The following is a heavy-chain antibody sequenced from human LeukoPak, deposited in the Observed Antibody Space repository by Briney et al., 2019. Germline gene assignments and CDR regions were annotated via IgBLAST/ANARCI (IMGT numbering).Heavy chain of an antibody. V-gene: IGHV4-59*11. J-gene: IGHJ2*01. D-gene: IGHD6-13*01. CDR1: GGSIRSHY. CDR3: ARSSTWYWYFDL. CDR2: IDDSGNT. Sequence: PSETLSLTCTVSGGSIRSHYWNWLRQPPGKGPEWIGYIDDSGNTDSNPSLKSRVTISVDTSINQFSLKLTSLIAADTAVYYCARSSTWYWYFDLWGRGTLVTVSS.